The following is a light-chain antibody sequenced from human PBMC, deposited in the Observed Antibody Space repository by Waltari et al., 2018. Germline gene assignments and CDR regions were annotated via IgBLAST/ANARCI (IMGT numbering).Light chain of an antibody. V-gene: IGLV2-8*01. CDR3: TSYAGNSNTYV. Sequence: QSALTQPPSASGSPGQSVTISCTGTSSDVGGYNYVSWYQQHPGKAPKLMIYEVNKRPSGVPDRFSGSKSGNTASLTVSGLQPEDDADYYYTSYAGNSNTYVFGTGTKVTVL. J-gene: IGLJ1*01. CDR1: SSDVGGYNY. CDR2: EVN.